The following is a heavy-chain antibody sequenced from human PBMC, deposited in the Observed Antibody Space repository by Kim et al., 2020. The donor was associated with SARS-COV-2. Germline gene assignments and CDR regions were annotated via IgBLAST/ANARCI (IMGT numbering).Heavy chain of an antibody. CDR3: ARPGKGCVAAAYFDY. D-gene: IGHD6-13*01. V-gene: IGHV4-39*01. J-gene: IGHJ4*02. Sequence: PSVNGRVTISVDTSKNQFSRKLSSVTAANQAVYYCARPGKGCVAAAYFDYWGQGTLVTVSS.